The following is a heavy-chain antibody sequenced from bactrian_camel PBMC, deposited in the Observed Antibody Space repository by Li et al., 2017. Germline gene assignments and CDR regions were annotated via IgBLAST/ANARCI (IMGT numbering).Heavy chain of an antibody. J-gene: IGHJ4*01. CDR1: GFTFSTYD. CDR2: VYSDGTNT. D-gene: IGHD4*01. Sequence: HVQLVESGGGLVQPGGSLRLSCAASGFTFSTYDMSWVRQAPGKGLEWVSSVYSDGTNTYYADSVKGRFTTSRDNAKNTVYLQMNSLKSEDTALYYCATVAGSFSDDYARARAYVYWGQGTQVTVS. CDR3: ATVAGSFSDDYARARAYVY. V-gene: IGHV3-2*01.